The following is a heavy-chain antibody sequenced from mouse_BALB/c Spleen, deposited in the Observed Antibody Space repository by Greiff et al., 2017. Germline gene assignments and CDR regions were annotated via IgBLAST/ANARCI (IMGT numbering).Heavy chain of an antibody. CDR2: ISSGGST. CDR3: ARGSGGSSYYAMDY. Sequence: EVKLVESGGGLVKPGGSLKLSCAASGFTFSSYAMSWVRQTPEKRLEWVASISSGGSTYYPDSVKGRFTISRDNARNILYLQMSSLRSEDTAMYYCARGSGGSSYYAMDYWGQGTSVTVSS. J-gene: IGHJ4*01. V-gene: IGHV5-6-5*01. CDR1: GFTFSSYA. D-gene: IGHD1-1*01.